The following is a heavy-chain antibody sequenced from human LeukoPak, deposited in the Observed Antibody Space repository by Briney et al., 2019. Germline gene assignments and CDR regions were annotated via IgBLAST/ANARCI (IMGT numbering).Heavy chain of an antibody. CDR1: GFTFSSYA. Sequence: GGSLRLSCAASGFTFSSYAMHWVRQAPGKGLEWVALISYDGSNKYYADSVKGRITISRDNSKNTLYLQMNSLRAEDTAVYYCARERSAGSPYFDYWGQGTLVTVSS. D-gene: IGHD6-19*01. J-gene: IGHJ4*02. CDR3: ARERSAGSPYFDY. CDR2: ISYDGSNK. V-gene: IGHV3-30*03.